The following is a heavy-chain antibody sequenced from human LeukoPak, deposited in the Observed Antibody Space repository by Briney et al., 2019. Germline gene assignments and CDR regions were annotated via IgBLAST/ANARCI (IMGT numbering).Heavy chain of an antibody. J-gene: IGHJ4*02. CDR1: GYSLSSGYY. D-gene: IGHD3-10*01. V-gene: IGHV4-38-2*02. CDR2: IYHSGST. Sequence: PSETLSLTCAVSGYSLSSGYYWGWIRQPPGKGLEWIGSIYHSGSTYYNPSLKSRVTMSVDTSKNQSSLKLSSVTAADTAVYYCARDWAGSGSFPLWGQGTLVTVSS. CDR3: ARDWAGSGSFPL.